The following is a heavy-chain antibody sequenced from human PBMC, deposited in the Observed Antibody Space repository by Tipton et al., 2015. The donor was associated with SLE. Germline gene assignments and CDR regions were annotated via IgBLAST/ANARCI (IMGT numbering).Heavy chain of an antibody. CDR3: AREVAAAGIV. Sequence: QSGAEVKKPGASVKVSCKASGYTFTGYFMHWVRQAPGHGLEWMGRINPNSGGTNYAQKFQGRVTMTRDTSISTAYMELSRLRSDDTAVYFCAREVAAAGIVWGQGTLVTVSS. V-gene: IGHV1-2*06. CDR2: INPNSGGT. CDR1: GYTFTGYF. J-gene: IGHJ1*01. D-gene: IGHD6-13*01.